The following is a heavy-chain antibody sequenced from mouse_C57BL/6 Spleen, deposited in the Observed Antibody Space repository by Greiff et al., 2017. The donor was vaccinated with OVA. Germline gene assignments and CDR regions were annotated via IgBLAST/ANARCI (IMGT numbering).Heavy chain of an antibody. CDR3: TTCWDGYVDY. D-gene: IGHD2-2*01. Sequence: VQLQQSGAELVRPGASVKLSCTASGFNFTDYYMHWVKQRPEQGLEWIGRIDPEDGGTDYDPKFKGKATMTAYTSSNTAYLQLSSLSSEDTSVYYFTTCWDGYVDYWGQGTTLTVSS. CDR1: GFNFTDYY. V-gene: IGHV14-1*01. J-gene: IGHJ2*01. CDR2: IDPEDGGT.